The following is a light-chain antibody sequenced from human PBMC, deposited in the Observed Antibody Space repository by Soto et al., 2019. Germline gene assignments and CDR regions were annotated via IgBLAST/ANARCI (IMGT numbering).Light chain of an antibody. CDR2: KAS. V-gene: IGKV1-5*03. CDR1: QSINSW. CDR3: QQYNSYSYT. J-gene: IGKJ2*01. Sequence: DIQMTQSPSTLSASVGDRVTITCRANQSINSWLAWYQQKPGRAPKLLISKASSVESGVPSRFSGSGSGTEFALTISSLQPDDFATYYCQQYNSYSYTFGQGTKLEIK.